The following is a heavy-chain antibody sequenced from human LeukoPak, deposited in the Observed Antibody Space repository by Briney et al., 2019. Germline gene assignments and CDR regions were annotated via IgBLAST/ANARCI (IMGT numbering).Heavy chain of an antibody. CDR1: GGTFSSYA. CDR3: ARSFSGYDALDGYYYYMDV. Sequence: GASVKVSRKASGGTFSSYAISWVRQAPGQGLEWMGGIIPIFGTANYAQKFQGRVTITADESTSTAYMELSSLRSEDTAVYYCARSFSGYDALDGYYYYMDVWGKGTTVTISS. CDR2: IIPIFGTA. D-gene: IGHD5-12*01. V-gene: IGHV1-69*13. J-gene: IGHJ6*03.